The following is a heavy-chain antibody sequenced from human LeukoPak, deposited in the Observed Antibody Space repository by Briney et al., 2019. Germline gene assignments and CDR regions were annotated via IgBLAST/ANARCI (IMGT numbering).Heavy chain of an antibody. Sequence: GASVKVSCKASGYTFTSYYMHWVRQAPGQGLEWMGIINPSGGSTSYAQKFQGRVTMTRDTSTSTVYMELSSLRSEDTAVYYCARDTDDYVWGTHFFDYWGQGTLVTVSS. CDR3: ARDTDDYVWGTHFFDY. CDR1: GYTFTSYY. J-gene: IGHJ4*02. D-gene: IGHD3-16*01. CDR2: INPSGGST. V-gene: IGHV1-46*01.